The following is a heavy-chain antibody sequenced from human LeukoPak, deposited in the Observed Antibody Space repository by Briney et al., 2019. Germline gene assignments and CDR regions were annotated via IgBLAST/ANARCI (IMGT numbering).Heavy chain of an antibody. CDR1: GFTYSSYS. CDR2: ISSSSSYI. CDR3: ARDRTGIAARYFDY. D-gene: IGHD6-6*01. V-gene: IGHV3-21*01. J-gene: IGHJ4*02. Sequence: GGSLRLSCAASGFTYSSYSMNWVRQAPGKELEWVSSISSSSSYIYYADSVKGRFTISRDNAKNSLYLQMNSLRAEDTAVYYCARDRTGIAARYFDYWGQGTLVTVSS.